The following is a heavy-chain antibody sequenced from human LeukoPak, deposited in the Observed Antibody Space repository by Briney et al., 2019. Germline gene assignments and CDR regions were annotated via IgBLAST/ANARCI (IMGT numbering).Heavy chain of an antibody. CDR1: GFTFSSYA. D-gene: IGHD3-10*01. V-gene: IGHV3-23*01. J-gene: IGHJ4*02. CDR3: AKVGLRYYFDY. Sequence: GGSLRLSCAASGFTFSSYATSWVRQAPGKGLEWVSAISGSGGSTYYADSVKGRFTISGDNSKNTLYLQMNSLRAEDTAVYYCAKVGLRYYFDYWGQGTLVTVSS. CDR2: ISGSGGST.